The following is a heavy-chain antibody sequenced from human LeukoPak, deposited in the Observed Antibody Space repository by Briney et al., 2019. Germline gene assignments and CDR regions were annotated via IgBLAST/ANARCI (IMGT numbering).Heavy chain of an antibody. CDR3: TTVRPGTSGYSY. Sequence: PGGSLRLSCAASGFTFSNYWMTWVRQAPGKGLEWVGRVRSKADGGTTDYAAPAKGRFTISRDDSKNTVLLQMNSLKTEDTAVYYCTTVRPGTSGYSYWGQGTLVTVSS. CDR2: VRSKADGGTT. D-gene: IGHD3-22*01. J-gene: IGHJ4*02. CDR1: GFTFSNYW. V-gene: IGHV3-15*01.